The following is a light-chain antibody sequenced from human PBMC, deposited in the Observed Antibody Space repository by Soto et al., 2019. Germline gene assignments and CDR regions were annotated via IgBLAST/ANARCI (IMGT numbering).Light chain of an antibody. J-gene: IGLJ1*01. CDR1: SSNVGGYNW. V-gene: IGLV2-14*03. Sequence: SVLTQPASVSGSPGQSITISCTGTSSNVGGYNWVSWYQQHPGKAPKLMIYDVSNRPSGVSNRFSGSKSGNTASLTISGLQAEDEADYYCSSYTSSITYVFGTGTKVTVL. CDR2: DVS. CDR3: SSYTSSITYV.